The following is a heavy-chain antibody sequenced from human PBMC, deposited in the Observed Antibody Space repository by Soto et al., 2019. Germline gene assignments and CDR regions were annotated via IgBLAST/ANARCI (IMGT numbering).Heavy chain of an antibody. CDR2: IIPFFGTA. CDR3: AKSAPMDAGDKYYYDF. CDR1: GGTFSTFG. V-gene: IGHV1-69*01. D-gene: IGHD4-17*01. J-gene: IGHJ4*02. Sequence: VKVSCKASGGTFSTFGISWVRQAPGQGLEWMGGIIPFFGTARYSQKFEDRITITADESTNTVYMDLRSLTSEDTAIYYCAKSAPMDAGDKYYYDFWGQGALVTVSS.